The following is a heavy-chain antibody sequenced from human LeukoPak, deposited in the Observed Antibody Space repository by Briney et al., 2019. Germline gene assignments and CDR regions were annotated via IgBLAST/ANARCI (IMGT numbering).Heavy chain of an antibody. CDR1: GFVFSSYL. Sequence: GGSLRLSCAASGFVFSSYLMTWVRQAPGKGLEWVANINQDGSEIYYVDSVKGRFTISRDNAKNSLYLQMNSLRAEDTAVYYCARPDSNGHNRFGPWGQGTLVTVSS. CDR3: ARPDSNGHNRFGP. V-gene: IGHV3-7*05. J-gene: IGHJ5*02. D-gene: IGHD6-19*01. CDR2: INQDGSEI.